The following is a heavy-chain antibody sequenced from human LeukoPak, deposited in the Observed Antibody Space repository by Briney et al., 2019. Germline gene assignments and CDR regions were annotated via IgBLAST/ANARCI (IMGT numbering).Heavy chain of an antibody. CDR1: GFTFSTSW. CDR2: INSDGSTT. D-gene: IGHD5-12*01. V-gene: IGHV3-74*01. CDR3: VRAIVYSAYDYLGY. J-gene: IGHJ4*02. Sequence: GGSLRLSCAASGFTFSTSWMHWVRQAPGKGLVWVSRINSDGSTTNYADSVKGRFTISRDNAKNTLYLQMNSLRAEDAAVYYCVRAIVYSAYDYLGYWGQGSLVTVSS.